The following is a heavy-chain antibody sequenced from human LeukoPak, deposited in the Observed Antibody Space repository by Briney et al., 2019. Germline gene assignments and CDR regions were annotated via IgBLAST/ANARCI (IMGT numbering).Heavy chain of an antibody. V-gene: IGHV1-69*06. CDR1: GGTFSSYA. J-gene: IGHJ5*02. Sequence: ASVKVSCKASGGTFSSYAISWVRQAPGQGLEWMGGIIPIFGTANYAQKFQGRVTITADKSTSTAYMELSSLRSEDTAVYYCARADYDFWSGYSGPRLPFDPWGQGTLVTVSS. CDR2: IIPIFGTA. CDR3: ARADYDFWSGYSGPRLPFDP. D-gene: IGHD3-3*01.